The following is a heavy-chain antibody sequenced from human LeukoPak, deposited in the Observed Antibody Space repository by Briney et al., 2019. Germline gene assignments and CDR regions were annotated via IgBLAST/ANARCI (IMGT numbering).Heavy chain of an antibody. CDR2: LYNAGST. CDR3: TRLAAAGSGRWAPDY. D-gene: IGHD1-14*01. J-gene: IGHJ4*02. CDR1: GFIVSNNY. Sequence: GGSLRLSCVASGFIVSNNYMSWVRQAPGKGLEWVSVLYNAGSTYYADSVKGRFTISRDNAKNSVYLQMSGLTTEDTAVYYCTRLAAAGSGRWAPDYWGQGTLVTVSS. V-gene: IGHV3-53*01.